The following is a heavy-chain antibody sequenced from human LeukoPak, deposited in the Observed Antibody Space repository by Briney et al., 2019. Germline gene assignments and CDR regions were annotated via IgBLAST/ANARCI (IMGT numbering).Heavy chain of an antibody. Sequence: ASVKVSCKASGYTFTSNYIHWVRQAPGQGLEWMGWISAYNGNTNYAQKLQGRVTMTTDTSTSTAYMELRSLRSDDTAVYYCASSSGGFYYYYGMDVWGQGTTVTVSS. D-gene: IGHD6-19*01. CDR3: ASSSGGFYYYYGMDV. V-gene: IGHV1-18*04. J-gene: IGHJ6*02. CDR2: ISAYNGNT. CDR1: GYTFTSNY.